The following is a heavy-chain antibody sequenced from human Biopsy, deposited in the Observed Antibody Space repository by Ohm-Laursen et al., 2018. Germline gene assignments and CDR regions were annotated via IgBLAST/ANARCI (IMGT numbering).Heavy chain of an antibody. CDR1: GGSFSGYY. CDR3: ARGLPRIAPMVRGRRTWFDP. D-gene: IGHD3-10*01. V-gene: IGHV4-34*01. J-gene: IGHJ5*02. CDR2: INQNGRT. Sequence: SETLSLTWPVYGGSFSGYYWGLIRQPPRKGVGGVGEINQNGRTNYKPSLNSRVAISADTSKNQFSLNLYSVTAADTAVYFCARGLPRIAPMVRGRRTWFDPWGQGTLVTVSS.